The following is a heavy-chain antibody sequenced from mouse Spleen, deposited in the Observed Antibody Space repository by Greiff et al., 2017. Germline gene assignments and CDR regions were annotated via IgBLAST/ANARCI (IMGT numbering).Heavy chain of an antibody. J-gene: IGHJ2*01. Sequence: QVQLQQSGPELVKPGASVKISCKASGYAFSSSWMNWVKQRPGKGLEWIGRIYPGDGDTNYNGKFKGKATLTADKSSSTAYMQLSSLTSEDSAVYFCAREMTATYYFDYWGQGTTLTVSS. D-gene: IGHD1-2*01. CDR2: IYPGDGDT. CDR1: GYAFSSSW. CDR3: AREMTATYYFDY. V-gene: IGHV1-82*01.